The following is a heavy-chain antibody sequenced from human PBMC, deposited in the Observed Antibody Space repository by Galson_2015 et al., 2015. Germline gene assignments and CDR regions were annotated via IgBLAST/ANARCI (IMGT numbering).Heavy chain of an antibody. D-gene: IGHD3-9*01. CDR1: GASISNDNHY. Sequence: TLSLTCTVSGASISNDNHYWGWIRQRPGKGLEWIGYVNYAGSTYTNPSLKSRLALPLDPSKNQLSLSLTSVTAADTAVYYCATSTIKIGQDAFDIWGQGIRVSVSS. CDR3: ATSTIKIGQDAFDI. J-gene: IGHJ3*02. V-gene: IGHV4-31*03. CDR2: VNYAGST.